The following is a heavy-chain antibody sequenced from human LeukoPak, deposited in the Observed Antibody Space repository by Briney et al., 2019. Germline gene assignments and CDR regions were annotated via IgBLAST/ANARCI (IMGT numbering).Heavy chain of an antibody. Sequence: GGSLRLSCAASGLTFSRYWLTWVRQAPGKGLEWVSYISSSGSTIYYADSVKGRFTISRDNAKNSLYLQMNSLRAEDTAVYYCARDTGVTTVDGMDVWGQGTTVTVSS. CDR3: ARDTGVTTVDGMDV. CDR1: GLTFSRYW. J-gene: IGHJ6*02. V-gene: IGHV3-48*04. CDR2: ISSSGSTI. D-gene: IGHD4-11*01.